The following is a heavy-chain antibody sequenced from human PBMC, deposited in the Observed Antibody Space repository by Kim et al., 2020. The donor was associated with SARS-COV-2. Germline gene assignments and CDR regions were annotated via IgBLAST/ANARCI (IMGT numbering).Heavy chain of an antibody. Sequence: GGSLRLSCAASGFTFSNAWMSWVRQAPGKGLEWVGRIKSKTDGGTTDDAAPVEGRITISRDDSKNTLYLQMNSLKTEDTAIFYCTTCGYSSQGGFDNWGQGTLVTVSS. J-gene: IGHJ4*02. CDR3: TTCGYSSQGGFDN. CDR2: IKSKTDGGTT. CDR1: GFTFSNAW. V-gene: IGHV3-15*01. D-gene: IGHD1-1*01.